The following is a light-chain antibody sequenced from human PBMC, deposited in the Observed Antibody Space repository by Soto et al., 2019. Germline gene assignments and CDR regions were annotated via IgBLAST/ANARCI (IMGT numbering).Light chain of an antibody. CDR3: SSYTSSSPLV. Sequence: QSALTQPASVSGSPGQSITISCTVTSSDVGGYNYVSWYQQHPGKAPKLMIYEVSNRPSGVSNRISGSKSGNTASLTISGLPAEDEADYYCSSYTSSSPLVFGGGTKLTVL. CDR1: SSDVGGYNY. CDR2: EVS. V-gene: IGLV2-14*01. J-gene: IGLJ3*02.